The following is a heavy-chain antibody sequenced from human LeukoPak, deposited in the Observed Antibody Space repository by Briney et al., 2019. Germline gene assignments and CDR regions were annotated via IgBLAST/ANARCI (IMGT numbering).Heavy chain of an antibody. V-gene: IGHV3-74*01. Sequence: GSLRLPFAGSGFNLRSFWMDWVRQISGKGLVWVPPIKSDGSTIYADSVKGRFTISRDNARNSLFLQMNSLRPEDRALYYCAKDITSQFGEFLYPNALDTWGQGTTVTVSS. CDR2: IKSDGST. D-gene: IGHD3-10*01. CDR3: AKDITSQFGEFLYPNALDT. CDR1: GFNLRSFW. J-gene: IGHJ3*02.